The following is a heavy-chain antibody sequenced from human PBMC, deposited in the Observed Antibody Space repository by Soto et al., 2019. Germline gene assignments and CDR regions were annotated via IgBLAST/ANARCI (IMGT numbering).Heavy chain of an antibody. Sequence: PGGSLRLSCAASGFTFSSYEMNWVRQAPGKGLEWVSYISSSGSTIYYADSVKGRFTISRDNAKNSLYPQMNSLRAEDTAVYYCARDRSSSWPPAPYYYYGMDVWGQGTTVTVSS. V-gene: IGHV3-48*03. CDR2: ISSSGSTI. CDR1: GFTFSSYE. J-gene: IGHJ6*02. D-gene: IGHD6-13*01. CDR3: ARDRSSSWPPAPYYYYGMDV.